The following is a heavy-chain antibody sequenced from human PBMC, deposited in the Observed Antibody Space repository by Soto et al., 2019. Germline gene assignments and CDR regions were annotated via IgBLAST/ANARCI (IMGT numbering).Heavy chain of an antibody. J-gene: IGHJ2*01. CDR3: ARDYDSSGFSWYFDL. V-gene: IGHV3-21*01. D-gene: IGHD3-22*01. CDR1: GFTFSSYS. Sequence: EVQLVESGGGLVKPGGSLRLSCAASGFTFSSYSMNWVRQAPGKGLEWVSSISSSSSYIYYADSVKGRFTISRDNAKNSLYLQMNSLRAEDTAVYYCARDYDSSGFSWYFDLWGRGTLVTVSS. CDR2: ISSSSSYI.